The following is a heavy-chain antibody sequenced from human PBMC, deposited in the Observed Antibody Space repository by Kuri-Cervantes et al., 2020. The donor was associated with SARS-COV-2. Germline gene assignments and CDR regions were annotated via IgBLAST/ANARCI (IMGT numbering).Heavy chain of an antibody. Sequence: SETLSLTCAVSGGSISSSNWWSWVRQPPGKELEWIGEIHRTGTTNYNPPLESRVTISVDRSKNQFSLTLRSVTAADTAVYYCAFNYGTGSYFYWGQGTLVTVSS. CDR1: GGSISSSNW. CDR2: IHRTGTT. D-gene: IGHD3-10*01. CDR3: AFNYGTGSYFY. V-gene: IGHV4-4*02. J-gene: IGHJ4*02.